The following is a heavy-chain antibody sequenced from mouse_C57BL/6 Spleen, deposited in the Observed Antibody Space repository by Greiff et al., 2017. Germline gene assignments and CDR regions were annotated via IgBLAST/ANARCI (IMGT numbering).Heavy chain of an antibody. J-gene: IGHJ1*03. CDR1: GYTFTSSG. CDR3: ARGLLYYGCDGYFDV. V-gene: IGHV1-81*01. Sequence: QVQLQQSGAELARPGASVKLSCKASGYTFTSSGISWVKQRTGQGLEWIGEIYPRSGNTYYHEKFKGKATLTADKSSSTAYMELRSLTSEDSAVYFCARGLLYYGCDGYFDVWGTGTTVTGSS. CDR2: IYPRSGNT. D-gene: IGHD2-2*01.